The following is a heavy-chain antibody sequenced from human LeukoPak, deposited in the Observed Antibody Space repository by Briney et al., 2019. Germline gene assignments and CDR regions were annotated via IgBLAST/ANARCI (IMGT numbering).Heavy chain of an antibody. D-gene: IGHD1-14*01. CDR3: AKDPRAMGRYFFDD. Sequence: GGSLRLSCVASQFTFHTYAMNWVRQRPGKGPDWVSSISSGGETKDYAETVKGRFIISRDNTKNTLYLQLESPRVDDTAIYYCAKDPRAMGRYFFDDWGQGSLVIVSS. CDR2: ISSGGETK. V-gene: IGHV3-23*01. J-gene: IGHJ4*01. CDR1: QFTFHTYA.